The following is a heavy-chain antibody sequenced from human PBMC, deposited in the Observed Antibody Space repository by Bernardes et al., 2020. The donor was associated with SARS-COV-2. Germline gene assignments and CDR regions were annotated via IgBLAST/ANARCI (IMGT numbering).Heavy chain of an antibody. CDR2: INHSGST. V-gene: IGHV4-34*01. CDR1: GGSFSGYY. Sequence: SETLSLTCAVYGGSFSGYYWSWIRQAPGKGPEWSGEINHSGSTIYNPSLKSRVIISVDTSKNQLSLKVDSVTAADTAGYYCARVFGVVVPIAAGYYHDGMDVWGQGPTVTVSS. CDR3: ARVFGVVVPIAAGYYHDGMDV. J-gene: IGHJ6*02. D-gene: IGHD2-2*01.